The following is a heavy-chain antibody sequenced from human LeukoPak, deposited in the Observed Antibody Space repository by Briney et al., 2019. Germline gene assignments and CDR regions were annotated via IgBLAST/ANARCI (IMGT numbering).Heavy chain of an antibody. Sequence: ASVKVSCKASGYTFTSYDINWVRQATGQGLEWMGWMNPNSGNTGCAQKFQDRVTMTRNTSISTAYMELSSLRSEDTAVYYCARGSKGGSSGWYLNPFDYWGQGTLVTVSS. CDR2: MNPNSGNT. V-gene: IGHV1-8*01. J-gene: IGHJ4*02. CDR3: ARGSKGGSSGWYLNPFDY. CDR1: GYTFTSYD. D-gene: IGHD6-19*01.